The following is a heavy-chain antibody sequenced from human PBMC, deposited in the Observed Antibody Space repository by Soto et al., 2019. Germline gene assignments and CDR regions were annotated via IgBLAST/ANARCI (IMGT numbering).Heavy chain of an antibody. CDR3: ARSQGSSTSLEIYYYYYYGMDV. Sequence: QVQLVQSGAEVKKPGSSVKVSCKASGGTFSSYAISWVRQAPGQGLEWMGGSIPKSETTNYAQKFQGRVTITADESKSTAYMKLSSLRSEDTAVYYCARSQGSSTSLEIYYYYYYGMDVWGQGTTVTVSS. CDR2: SIPKSETT. V-gene: IGHV1-69*01. CDR1: GGTFSSYA. J-gene: IGHJ6*02. D-gene: IGHD2-2*01.